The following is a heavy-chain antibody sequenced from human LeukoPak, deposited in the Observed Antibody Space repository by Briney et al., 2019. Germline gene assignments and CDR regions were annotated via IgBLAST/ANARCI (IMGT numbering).Heavy chain of an antibody. CDR3: ARAGYGSGGSDY. CDR1: GGSISSYY. J-gene: IGHJ4*02. D-gene: IGHD4-23*01. Sequence: SETLSLTCTVSGGSISSYYWSWFRQPPGKGLEWIGYIYYSGSTNYNPSLKSQVTISVDTSKIQFSLRLSSVTAADTAVYYCARAGYGSGGSDYWGQGTLVTVSS. CDR2: IYYSGST. V-gene: IGHV4-59*01.